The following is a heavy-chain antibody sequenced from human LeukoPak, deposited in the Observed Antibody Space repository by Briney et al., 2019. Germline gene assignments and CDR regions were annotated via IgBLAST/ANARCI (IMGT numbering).Heavy chain of an antibody. D-gene: IGHD4-11*01. CDR2: IHSGGST. V-gene: IGHV3-66*01. Sequence: GGSLRLSGSVSGFTISSHYMPWVRQVPGKGPEWVSLIHSGGSTYYADSVKGRFTVSRDNSKNTVYLQMNSLRAEDTAVYYCAIHDYLAVWGQGTLVTVSS. J-gene: IGHJ4*02. CDR3: AIHDYLAV. CDR1: GFTISSHY.